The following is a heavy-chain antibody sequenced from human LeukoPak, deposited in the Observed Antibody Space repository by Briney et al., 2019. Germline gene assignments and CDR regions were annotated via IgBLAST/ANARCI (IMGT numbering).Heavy chain of an antibody. CDR3: ARFNSPNYGDYGKFDY. J-gene: IGHJ4*02. D-gene: IGHD4-17*01. CDR1: GFTFSSYW. Sequence: GGSLRLSCAASGFTFSSYWMSWVRQAPGKGLEWVANIKQDGSEEYYVDSVKGRFTISRDNAKNSLYLQMNSLRAEDTAVYYCARFNSPNYGDYGKFDYWGQGTLVTVSS. V-gene: IGHV3-7*03. CDR2: IKQDGSEE.